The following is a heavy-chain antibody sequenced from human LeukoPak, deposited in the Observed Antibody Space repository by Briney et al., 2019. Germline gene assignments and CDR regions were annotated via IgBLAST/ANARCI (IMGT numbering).Heavy chain of an antibody. J-gene: IGHJ3*02. V-gene: IGHV3-20*04. CDR2: INWNGGST. CDR1: GFTFSSYS. CDR3: ARENGRYLDAFDI. Sequence: GGSLRLSCAASGFTFSSYSMNWVRQAPGKGLEWGSGINWNGGSTGYADSVKGRFTISRDNAKNSLYLQMNSLRAEDTALYYCARENGRYLDAFDIWGQGTMVTVSS. D-gene: IGHD1-1*01.